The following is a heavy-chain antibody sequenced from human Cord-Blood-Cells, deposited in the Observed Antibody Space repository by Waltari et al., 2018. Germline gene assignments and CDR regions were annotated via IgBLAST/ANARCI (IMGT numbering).Heavy chain of an antibody. Sequence: QVQLVESGGGVVQPGRSLRLSCAASGFTFSSYGMHWVRQAPGKGLEWVAVISYDGSNKYYADSVKGRFTISRDNSKNTLYLQMNSLRAEDTAVYYCAKGSHLDYWGQGTLVTVSS. CDR1: GFTFSSYG. CDR3: AKGSHLDY. CDR2: ISYDGSNK. V-gene: IGHV3-30*18. J-gene: IGHJ4*02.